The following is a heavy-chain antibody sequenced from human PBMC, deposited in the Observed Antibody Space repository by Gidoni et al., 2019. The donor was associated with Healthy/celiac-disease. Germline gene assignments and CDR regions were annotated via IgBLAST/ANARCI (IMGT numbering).Heavy chain of an antibody. CDR1: GFTFSSYA. V-gene: IGHV3-30*04. J-gene: IGHJ4*02. Sequence: QVQMVESGGGVVQPGRSLRLSCAASGFTFSSYAMHWVRQAPGKGLEWVAVISYDGSNKYYADSVKGRFTISRDNSKNTLYLQMNSLRAEDTAVYYCEAVTPGFDYWGQGTLVTVSS. D-gene: IGHD4-17*01. CDR2: ISYDGSNK. CDR3: EAVTPGFDY.